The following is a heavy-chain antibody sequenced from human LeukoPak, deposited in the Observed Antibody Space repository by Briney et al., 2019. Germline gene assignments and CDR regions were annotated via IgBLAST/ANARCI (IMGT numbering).Heavy chain of an antibody. J-gene: IGHJ4*02. D-gene: IGHD3-16*01. Sequence: SETLSLTCAVYGGSFSGYYWSWIRQPPGKGLEWIGEINHSGSTNYNPSLKSRVTISVDTSKNQLSLKLSSVTAADTAVYYCARGVGLYFDYWGQGTLVTVSS. CDR2: INHSGST. CDR1: GGSFSGYY. CDR3: ARGVGLYFDY. V-gene: IGHV4-34*01.